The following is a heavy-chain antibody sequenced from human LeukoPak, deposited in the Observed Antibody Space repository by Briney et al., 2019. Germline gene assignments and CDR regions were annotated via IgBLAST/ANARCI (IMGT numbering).Heavy chain of an antibody. D-gene: IGHD1-26*01. Sequence: SETLSLTCTVSGGSINSTNYYWGWIRQPPGKGLEWIGSIYYSGNTYYNPSLKSRVTISVDTSKNQFSLKLSSVTAADTAVYYCARAGLGSYYGRYYFDYWGQGTLVTVSS. J-gene: IGHJ4*02. V-gene: IGHV4-39*01. CDR3: ARAGLGSYYGRYYFDY. CDR1: GGSINSTNYY. CDR2: IYYSGNT.